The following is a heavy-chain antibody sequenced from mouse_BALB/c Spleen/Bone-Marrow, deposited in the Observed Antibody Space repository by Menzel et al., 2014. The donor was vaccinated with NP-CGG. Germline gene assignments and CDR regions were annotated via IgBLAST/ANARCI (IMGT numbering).Heavy chain of an antibody. V-gene: IGHV1-5*01. CDR3: TRYPYYYGSRNYYAMDY. CDR1: GYTFTSCW. CDR2: IYPGNSDT. J-gene: IGHJ4*01. Sequence: EVMLVESGTVLARPGASVKMSCKASGYTFTSCWMHWVKQRPGQGLEWVGAIYPGNSDTSYNQKFKGKAKLTAVTSTSTAYMELSSLTNEDSAVYYCTRYPYYYGSRNYYAMDYWGQGTSVTVSS. D-gene: IGHD1-1*01.